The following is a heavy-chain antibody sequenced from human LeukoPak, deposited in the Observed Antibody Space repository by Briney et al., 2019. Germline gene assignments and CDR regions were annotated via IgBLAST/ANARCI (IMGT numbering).Heavy chain of an antibody. CDR2: IYSTGST. Sequence: SETLSLTCTVSGGSISSYYWSWIRQPAGKGLEWIGRIYSTGSTNYNPSLKSRVTMSVDTSKNQFSLRLRSVTAADTALYYCAKDLGSGRNYYYYGMDVWGQGTMVTVSS. J-gene: IGHJ6*02. D-gene: IGHD6-19*01. CDR1: GGSISSYY. CDR3: AKDLGSGRNYYYYGMDV. V-gene: IGHV4-4*07.